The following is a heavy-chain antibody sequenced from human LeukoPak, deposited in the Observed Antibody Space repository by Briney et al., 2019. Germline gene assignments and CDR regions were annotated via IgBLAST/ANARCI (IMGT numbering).Heavy chain of an antibody. V-gene: IGHV3-7*01. D-gene: IGHD6-6*01. CDR2: IKQDGSEK. CDR1: GFTFSSYW. Sequence: PGGSLRLSCAASGFTFSSYWMSWVRQAPGKGLEWVANIKQDGSEKHYVDSVKGRFTISRDNAKNSLYLQMNSLRAEDTAVYYCARDAWYSSSSGIDYWGQGTLVTVSS. CDR3: ARDAWYSSSSGIDY. J-gene: IGHJ4*02.